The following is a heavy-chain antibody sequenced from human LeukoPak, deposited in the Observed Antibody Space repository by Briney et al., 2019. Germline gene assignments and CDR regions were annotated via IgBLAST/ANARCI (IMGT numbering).Heavy chain of an antibody. CDR2: IYYSGST. D-gene: IGHD4-17*01. J-gene: IGHJ5*02. CDR1: GGSISSYY. V-gene: IGHV4-59*12. CDR3: ARYYGDYGYWFDP. Sequence: SETLSLTCTVSGGSISSYYWSWIRQPPGKGLEWIGYIYYSGSTNYNPSLKSRVTISVDTSKNQFSLKLSSVTAADTAVYYCARYYGDYGYWFDPWGQGTLVTVSS.